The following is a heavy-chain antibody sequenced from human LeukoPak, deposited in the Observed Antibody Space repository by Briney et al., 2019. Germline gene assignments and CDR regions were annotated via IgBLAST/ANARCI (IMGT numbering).Heavy chain of an antibody. D-gene: IGHD3-10*01. CDR2: ISGSGGTT. J-gene: IGHJ5*02. Sequence: GGSLRLSCAASGFTFTRYTISWVRQAPGKGLDWVSGISGSGGTTYYADSVKGRFTISKDNSKNTVYLQMNGLRVEDTAVYYCANLEITMARGPWGQGTLVTVSS. V-gene: IGHV3-23*01. CDR1: GFTFTRYT. CDR3: ANLEITMARGP.